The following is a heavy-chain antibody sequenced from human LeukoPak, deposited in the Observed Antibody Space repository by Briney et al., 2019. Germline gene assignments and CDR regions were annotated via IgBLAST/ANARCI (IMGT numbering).Heavy chain of an antibody. CDR3: ARDLNWGRCGGVSCSASRWLDR. V-gene: IGHV1-18*01. CDR1: GYTFGTYG. J-gene: IGHJ5*02. D-gene: IGHD2-21*01. CDR2: TSTYNYNGNT. Sequence: GASVKVSCKASGYTFGTYGITWVRQAPGQGLEWMGWTSTYNYNGNTNYPQKFQGRVTLTTDTSTSTAYMELRSLRSTDTAVYYCARDLNWGRCGGVSCSASRWLDRWGQGTLVTVSS.